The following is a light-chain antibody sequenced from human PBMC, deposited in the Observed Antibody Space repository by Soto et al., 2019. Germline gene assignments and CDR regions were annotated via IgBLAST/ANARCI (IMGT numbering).Light chain of an antibody. Sequence: DIVMTQSPDSLAVSLGERATINCKSSQSVLYSSNNKNYLAWYQQKPGQPPKLLIYWASTRESGVPDRFSRSGSGTDLTLTISSLQAEDVAVYYCQQYYSTSLTFGQGTKVEIK. CDR2: WAS. J-gene: IGKJ1*01. CDR3: QQYYSTSLT. CDR1: QSVLYSSNNKNY. V-gene: IGKV4-1*01.